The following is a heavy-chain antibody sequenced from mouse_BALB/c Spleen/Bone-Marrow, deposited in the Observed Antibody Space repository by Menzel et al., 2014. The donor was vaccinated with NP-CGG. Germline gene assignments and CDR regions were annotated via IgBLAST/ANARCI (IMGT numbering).Heavy chain of an antibody. CDR1: GFTFTDYY. CDR2: IRNKAIGYTT. D-gene: IGHD2-1*01. J-gene: IGHJ3*01. CDR3: ARDIGNYVRFAY. Sequence: EVMLVESGGGLVQPGGSLRLSCATSGFTFTDYYMSWVRQPPGKALEWLGFIRNKAIGYTTEYSASVKGRFTISRDNSQSILYPQMNTLRAEDSATYYCARDIGNYVRFAYWGQGTLVTVSA. V-gene: IGHV7-3*02.